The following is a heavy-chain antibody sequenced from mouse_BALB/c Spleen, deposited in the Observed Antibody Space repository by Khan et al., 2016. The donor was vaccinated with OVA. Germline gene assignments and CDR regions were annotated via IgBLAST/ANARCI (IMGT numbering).Heavy chain of an antibody. CDR2: MNTYTGES. CDR1: GYTFTNYG. CDR3: ARPPYFSYVMGY. V-gene: IGHV9-3-1*01. D-gene: IGHD2-10*01. Sequence: QIQLVQSGPELKKPGETVKISCKASGYTFTNYGMNWVKQAPGKDLKWMGWMNTYTGESTYADDFKGRFAFSLETSASTAYLQINNLKNEDTATYFWARPPYFSYVMGYWGQGTSVTVSS. J-gene: IGHJ4*01.